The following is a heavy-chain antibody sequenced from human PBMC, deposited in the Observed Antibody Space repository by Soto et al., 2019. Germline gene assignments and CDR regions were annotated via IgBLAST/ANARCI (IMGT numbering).Heavy chain of an antibody. CDR1: GFTFSTFA. D-gene: IGHD2-2*03. J-gene: IGHJ4*02. Sequence: EVQVLESGGGLVQPGGSLRLSCAASGFTFSTFAMSWVRQAPGKGLEWVSSIYGGGNGPHYADSVKGRVTICRDNSKNKLYLQKNSLRADDTAVYYCAKMEGMDPWSYAFDYWGQGTLVTVSS. CDR3: AKMEGMDPWSYAFDY. V-gene: IGHV3-23*01. CDR2: IYGGGNGP.